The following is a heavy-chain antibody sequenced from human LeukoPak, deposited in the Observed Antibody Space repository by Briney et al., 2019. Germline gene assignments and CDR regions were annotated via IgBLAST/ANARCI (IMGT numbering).Heavy chain of an antibody. Sequence: GGSLRLSCAASGFVFNNYGLTWVRQAPGKGLEWVSAISNDGGGTTYADFVKGRFTISRDNSKNTLFLQMNSLRAEDTALYYCAKGGSGYFLDLWGHGTLVTVSS. D-gene: IGHD3-22*01. CDR3: AKGGSGYFLDL. J-gene: IGHJ5*02. CDR1: GFVFNNYG. V-gene: IGHV3-23*01. CDR2: ISNDGGGT.